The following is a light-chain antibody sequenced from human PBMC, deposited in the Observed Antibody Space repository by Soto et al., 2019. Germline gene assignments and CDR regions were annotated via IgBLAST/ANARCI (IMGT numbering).Light chain of an antibody. CDR3: AAWDDNLNGFV. J-gene: IGLJ1*01. V-gene: IGLV1-44*01. CDR2: ANN. Sequence: QSVLTQPPSASGTPGQRVTISCSGSSSNIGSNPVNWYQQLPGTAPKLLIYANNQRPSGVPDRFSGSKSGTSASLAISGLQSEDEADYYCAAWDDNLNGFVFGAGTKVTVL. CDR1: SSNIGSNP.